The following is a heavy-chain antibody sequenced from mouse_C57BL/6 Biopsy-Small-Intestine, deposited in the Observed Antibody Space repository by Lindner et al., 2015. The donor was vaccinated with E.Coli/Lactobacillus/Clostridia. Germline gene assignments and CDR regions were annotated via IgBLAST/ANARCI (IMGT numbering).Heavy chain of an antibody. D-gene: IGHD4-1*01. J-gene: IGHJ2*01. Sequence: VQLQESGPELVKPGASVKIPCKTSGYTFTDYNMDWVKQSHGKSLEWIGDINPNNGGTIYNQKFKGKATLTVDKSSSTAYMELRSLTSEDTAVYFCARGNWGFDYWGQGTTLTVSS. CDR3: ARGNWGFDY. CDR2: INPNNGGT. V-gene: IGHV1-18*01. CDR1: GYTFTDYN.